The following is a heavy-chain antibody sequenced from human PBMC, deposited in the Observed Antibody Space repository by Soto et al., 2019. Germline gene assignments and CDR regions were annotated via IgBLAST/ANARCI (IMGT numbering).Heavy chain of an antibody. CDR1: GFTFSNYA. CDR2: ISDAGERT. J-gene: IGHJ4*02. D-gene: IGHD6-19*01. Sequence: PGGSLRLSCTATGFTFSNYAMTWVRRAAGKGLEWVSAISDAGERTNYADSVRGRFTVSRDNSENTLFLQISSLRAEDTAVYYCAKDYSSVWSRGIDFWGQGTLVTVSS. V-gene: IGHV3-23*01. CDR3: AKDYSSVWSRGIDF.